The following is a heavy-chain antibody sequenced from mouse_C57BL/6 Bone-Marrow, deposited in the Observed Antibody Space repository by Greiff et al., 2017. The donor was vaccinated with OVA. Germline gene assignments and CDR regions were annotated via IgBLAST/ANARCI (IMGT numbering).Heavy chain of an antibody. V-gene: IGHV10-3*01. CDR3: VRDDGNPYYYAMDY. CDR2: IRSKSSNYAT. J-gene: IGHJ4*01. Sequence: GGGLVQPKGSLKLSCAASGFTFNTYAMHWVRPAPGKGLEWVARIRSKSSNYATYYADSVKDRFTISRDDSQSMLYLQMNNLKTEDTAMYYCVRDDGNPYYYAMDYWGQGTSVTVSS. D-gene: IGHD2-1*01. CDR1: GFTFNTYA.